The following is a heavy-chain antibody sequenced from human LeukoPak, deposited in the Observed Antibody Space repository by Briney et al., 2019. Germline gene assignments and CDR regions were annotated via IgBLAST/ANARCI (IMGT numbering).Heavy chain of an antibody. CDR3: AKDSHALFMVRGVIPPPFHFDY. CDR1: GFTFSSYG. CDR2: ISGSGGST. D-gene: IGHD3-10*01. J-gene: IGHJ4*02. V-gene: IGHV3-23*01. Sequence: PGRSLRLSCAASGFTFSSYGMHWVRQAPGKGLEWVSAISGSGGSTYYADSVKGRFTISRDNSKNTLYPQMNSLRAEDTAVYYCAKDSHALFMVRGVIPPPFHFDYWGQGTLVTVSS.